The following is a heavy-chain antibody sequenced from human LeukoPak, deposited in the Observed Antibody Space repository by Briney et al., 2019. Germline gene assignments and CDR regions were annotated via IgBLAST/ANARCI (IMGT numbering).Heavy chain of an antibody. V-gene: IGHV3-23*01. CDR1: GFTFSSYA. Sequence: GGSLSLSCAASGFTFSSYAMSWVRQAPGKGLEWVSGISGSGGRTYYADSVKGRVTISRDNSKNTLYLQMNSLRAEDTAVYYCAKPPDIGLNDMDVWGKGTTVTVST. J-gene: IGHJ6*04. CDR3: AKPPDIGLNDMDV. D-gene: IGHD5-12*01. CDR2: ISGSGGRT.